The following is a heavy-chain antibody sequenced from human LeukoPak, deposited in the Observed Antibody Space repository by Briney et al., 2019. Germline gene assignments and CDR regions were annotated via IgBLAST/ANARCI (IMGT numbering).Heavy chain of an antibody. D-gene: IGHD1-7*01. CDR2: ISGSGVST. V-gene: IGHV3-23*01. Sequence: PSETLSLTCTVSGGSINSYYWSWVRQAPGKGLEWVSAISGSGVSTYYADSVKGRFTVSRDNSKNTLYLQMSSLRAEDTAVYYCAKDERNWNYNLASQTYDWGQGTLVTVSS. CDR3: AKDERNWNYNLASQTYD. CDR1: GGSINSYY. J-gene: IGHJ4*02.